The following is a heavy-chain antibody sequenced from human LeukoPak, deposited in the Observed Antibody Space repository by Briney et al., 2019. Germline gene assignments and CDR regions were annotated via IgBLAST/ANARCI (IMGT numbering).Heavy chain of an antibody. J-gene: IGHJ4*02. V-gene: IGHV1-69-2*01. Sequence: ASVKVSCKVSGYTFTDYYMHWVQQAPGKGLEWMGLVDPEDGETIYAEKFQGRVTITADTSTDTAYMELSSLRSEDTDVYYCGQVLRYFDPPGDYWGQGTLVTVSS. CDR2: VDPEDGET. D-gene: IGHD3-9*01. CDR3: GQVLRYFDPPGDY. CDR1: GYTFTDYY.